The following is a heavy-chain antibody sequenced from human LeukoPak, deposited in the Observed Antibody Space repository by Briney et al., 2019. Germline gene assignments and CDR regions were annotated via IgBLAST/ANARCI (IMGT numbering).Heavy chain of an antibody. V-gene: IGHV4-30-4*01. CDR2: IFYTGNT. J-gene: IGHJ6*02. Sequence: PSQTLSLTCTVSGGSIRSDDYYRSWIRQPPGKGLEWIGYIFYTGNTHYNPSLQSRVTFSVDTSKNQFSLKLSSVTAADTAVYFCAIVVVVAATNYYYYATAVWGQGTTVTVSS. CDR3: AIVVVVAATNYYYYATAV. D-gene: IGHD2-15*01. CDR1: GGSIRSDDYY.